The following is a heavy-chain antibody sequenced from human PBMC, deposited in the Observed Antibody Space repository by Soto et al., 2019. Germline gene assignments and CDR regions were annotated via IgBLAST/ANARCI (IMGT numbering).Heavy chain of an antibody. CDR1: GFTVSSNS. J-gene: IGHJ6*03. CDR3: AREGKDYYYYMDV. CDR2: IYSGVST. Sequence: EVQLVESGGGLVQPGGSLRLSCAASGFTVSSNSMSWVRQAPGKGLEWVSVIYSGVSTYYADSVKGRFTISRDNSKNTLYLQMNSLRAEDTAVYYCAREGKDYYYYMDVWGKGGTVTVSS. V-gene: IGHV3-66*01. D-gene: IGHD3-10*01.